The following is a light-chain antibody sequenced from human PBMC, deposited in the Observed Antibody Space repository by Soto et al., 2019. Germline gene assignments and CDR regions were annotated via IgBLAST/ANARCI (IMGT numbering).Light chain of an antibody. CDR3: QHYSFYSRR. CDR2: KAS. CDR1: QTIDTW. J-gene: IGKJ1*01. Sequence: DIQMTQSPSTLSASIGDGVTITCRASQTIDTWLAWYQQKPGKAPKLLIYKASSLQTGVPSRFSGSGSGTEFTLTISSLQPDDFATYCCQHYSFYSRRFGQGTKVEVK. V-gene: IGKV1-5*03.